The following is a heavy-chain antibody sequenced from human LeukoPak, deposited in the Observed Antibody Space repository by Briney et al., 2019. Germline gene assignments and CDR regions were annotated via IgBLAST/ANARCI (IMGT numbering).Heavy chain of an antibody. Sequence: LSGGSLRLSCAASGFTFSSYSMNWVRQAPGKGLEWVSLISWDGGSTYYADSVKGRFTISRDNSKNSLYLQMNSLRAEDTALYYCAKDNSSSLPRYFQHWGQGTLVTVSS. V-gene: IGHV3-43D*03. CDR2: ISWDGGST. CDR1: GFTFSSYS. D-gene: IGHD6-13*01. J-gene: IGHJ1*01. CDR3: AKDNSSSLPRYFQH.